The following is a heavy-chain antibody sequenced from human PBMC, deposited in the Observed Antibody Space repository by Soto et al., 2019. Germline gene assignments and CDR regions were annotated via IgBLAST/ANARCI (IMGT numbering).Heavy chain of an antibody. CDR1: GGSISSGDYY. CDR3: ARVATSLLWFGELPRRVDYYYYGMDV. Sequence: TLSLTCTVSGGSISSGDYYWSWIRQPPGKGLEWIGYIYYSGSTYYNPSLKSRVTISVDTSKNQFSLKLSSVTAADTAVYYCARVATSLLWFGELPRRVDYYYYGMDVWGQGTTVTVSS. V-gene: IGHV4-30-4*01. D-gene: IGHD3-10*01. CDR2: IYYSGST. J-gene: IGHJ6*02.